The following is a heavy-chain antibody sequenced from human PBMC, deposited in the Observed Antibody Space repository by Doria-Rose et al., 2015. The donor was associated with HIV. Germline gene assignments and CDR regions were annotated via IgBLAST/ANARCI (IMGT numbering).Heavy chain of an antibody. CDR3: ARIIAARTRADAFDI. V-gene: IGHV2-26*01. J-gene: IGHJ3*02. CDR2: IFSNDEK. D-gene: IGHD6-6*01. Sequence: QVQLVQSGPVLVKPTETLTLTCTVSGFSLSNARMGVSWIRQPPGKAREGLAHIFSNDEKSSSTSLKSRLTISKDTSKSQVVLTMTNMDPVDTATYYCARIIAARTRADAFDIWGQGTMVTVSS. CDR1: GFSLSNARMG.